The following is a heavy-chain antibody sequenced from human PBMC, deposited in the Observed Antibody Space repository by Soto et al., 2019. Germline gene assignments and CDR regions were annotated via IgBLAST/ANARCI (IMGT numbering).Heavy chain of an antibody. CDR3: AREDYGAYFPYYCCGMDV. Sequence: QVQLVESGGGLVKPGGSLRLSCAASGFTFSDYYMSWIRQAPGKGLEWVSYISSSSSYTNYADSVKGRFTISRDNAKIALYLQMNSLRAGDTAVYYCAREDYGAYFPYYCCGMDVWGQGTTVTVSS. D-gene: IGHD4-17*01. J-gene: IGHJ6*02. V-gene: IGHV3-11*05. CDR2: ISSSSSYT. CDR1: GFTFSDYY.